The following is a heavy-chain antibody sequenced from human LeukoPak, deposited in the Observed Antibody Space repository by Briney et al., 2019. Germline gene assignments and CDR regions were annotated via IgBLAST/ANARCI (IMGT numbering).Heavy chain of an antibody. D-gene: IGHD6-19*01. CDR1: GFTFSSYA. CDR2: ISGSGGTT. V-gene: IGHV3-23*01. J-gene: IGHJ3*02. Sequence: GGSLRLSCAASGFTFSSYAMSWVRQAPGKGLEWVSIISGSGGTTYHADSVKGRFTISRDNSKNTLSLQMNSLRAEDTAVYYCAKRIPVAGPGAFDIWGQGTMVTVSS. CDR3: AKRIPVAGPGAFDI.